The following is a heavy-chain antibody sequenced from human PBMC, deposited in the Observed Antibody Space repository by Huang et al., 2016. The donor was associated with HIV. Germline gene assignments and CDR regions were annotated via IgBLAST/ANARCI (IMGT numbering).Heavy chain of an antibody. Sequence: EVQLVESGGALVQPGGSLRLSCAASGFTFSSYDMHWVRQGTGKGLGWVSSIGTVGDTYYPGSVKDRFTISREDAKNSLYLYMNSLRAGDTAVYYCARGAAPSTVYYYYYGLDVWGHGTSVTVSS. CDR2: IGTVGDT. CDR3: ARGAAPSTVYYYYYGLDV. CDR1: GFTFSSYD. V-gene: IGHV3-13*01. D-gene: IGHD2-15*01. J-gene: IGHJ6*02.